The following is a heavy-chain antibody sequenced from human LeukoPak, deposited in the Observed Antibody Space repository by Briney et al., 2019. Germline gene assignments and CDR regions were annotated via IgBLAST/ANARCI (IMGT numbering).Heavy chain of an antibody. J-gene: IGHJ4*02. CDR3: ARVEMATRPFDY. D-gene: IGHD5-24*01. CDR1: GFTFSSYE. V-gene: IGHV3-48*03. CDR2: ISSSGSTI. Sequence: GGSLRLSCAASGFTFSSYEMNWVRQAPGKGLEWVSYISSSGSTIYYADSVKGRFTISRDNAKNSLYLQMNSLRAEDTAVYYCARVEMATRPFDYWGQGTLVTVSS.